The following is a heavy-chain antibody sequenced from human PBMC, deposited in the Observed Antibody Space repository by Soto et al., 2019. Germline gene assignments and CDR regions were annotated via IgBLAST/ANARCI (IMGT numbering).Heavy chain of an antibody. CDR3: ARDRFRPGIAAAGFHYGMDV. D-gene: IGHD6-13*01. V-gene: IGHV4-61*01. CDR1: GGSVRSGSYY. Sequence: PSKTLSLTCTVSGGSVRSGSYYWSWIRQPPGEDLEWHGYIYYSVSTNYNPSLKSRVTISVDTSKNQFTLKLSSVTAAGTAVYYCARDRFRPGIAAAGFHYGMDVWGQGTTVTVSS. J-gene: IGHJ6*02. CDR2: IYYSVST.